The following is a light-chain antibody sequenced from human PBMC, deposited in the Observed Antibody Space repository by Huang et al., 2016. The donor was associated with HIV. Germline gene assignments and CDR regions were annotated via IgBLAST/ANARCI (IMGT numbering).Light chain of an antibody. CDR2: DAS. V-gene: IGKV3-11*01. CDR3: QQRRNWPLT. CDR1: QSVSSY. Sequence: EIVLTQSPATLSLSPGERATLSCRASQSVSSYLAWYQQKPCQAPRLLIYDASNRATGIPARFSGSGSGTDFTLTISSLEPEDFAVYYCQQRRNWPLTFGGGTKVEIK. J-gene: IGKJ4*01.